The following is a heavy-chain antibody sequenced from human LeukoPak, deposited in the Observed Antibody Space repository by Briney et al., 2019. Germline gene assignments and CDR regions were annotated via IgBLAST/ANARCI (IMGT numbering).Heavy chain of an antibody. Sequence: SETLSLTCTVSGGSISSYYWSWIRQPPGKGLEWIGYIYYSGSTNYNPSLKSRVTISVDTSKNQFSLKLSSVTAADTAVYYCARHETIIDAFDIWGQGTMVTVSS. D-gene: IGHD5-12*01. V-gene: IGHV4-59*01. CDR3: ARHETIIDAFDI. CDR2: IYYSGST. J-gene: IGHJ3*02. CDR1: GGSISSYY.